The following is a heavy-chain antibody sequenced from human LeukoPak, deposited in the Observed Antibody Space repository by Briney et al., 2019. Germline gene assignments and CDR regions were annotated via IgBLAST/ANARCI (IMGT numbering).Heavy chain of an antibody. J-gene: IGHJ6*02. CDR1: GYTFTSYG. V-gene: IGHV1-18*01. D-gene: IGHD5-18*01. CDR3: ARRGYSYGYPHGMDV. CDR2: ISAYNGNT. Sequence: ASVKVSCKASGYTFTSYGISWVRQAPGQGLEWMGWISAYNGNTNYAQKLQGRVTMTTDTSTSTAYMELRSLRSDDTAVYYCARRGYSYGYPHGMDVWGQGTTVTVPS.